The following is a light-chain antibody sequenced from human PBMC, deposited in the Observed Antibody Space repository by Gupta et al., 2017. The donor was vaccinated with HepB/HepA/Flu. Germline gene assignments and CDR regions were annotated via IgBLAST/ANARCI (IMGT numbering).Light chain of an antibody. J-gene: IGKJ1*01. CDR3: QQCNSYSRT. CDR1: QSISSW. V-gene: IGKV1-5*03. Sequence: DIQMTQSPSTLSASVGDRVTITCRASQSISSWLAWYQQKPGKAPKVLIYMASNLESGVPSRFSGSGSGTGFTLTINSLQPDDFATYYCQQCNSYSRTFGQGTKVEIK. CDR2: MAS.